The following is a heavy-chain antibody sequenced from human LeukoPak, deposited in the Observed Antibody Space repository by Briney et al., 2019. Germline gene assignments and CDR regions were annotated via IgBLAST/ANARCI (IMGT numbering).Heavy chain of an antibody. CDR1: GFTFSSSA. D-gene: IGHD2-15*01. Sequence: GGSLRLSCAASGFTFSSSAMSWVRQAPGKGLEWVSAISGSGGSTYYADSVKGRFTISRDNSKNTLYLQMNSLRVEDTAVYYCAKVLLARAYYYGMDVWGQGTTVTVSS. V-gene: IGHV3-23*01. J-gene: IGHJ6*02. CDR2: ISGSGGST. CDR3: AKVLLARAYYYGMDV.